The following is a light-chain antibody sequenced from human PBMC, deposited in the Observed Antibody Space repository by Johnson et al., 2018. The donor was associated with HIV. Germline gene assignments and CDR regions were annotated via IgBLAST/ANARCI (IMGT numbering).Light chain of an antibody. V-gene: IGLV1-51*01. Sequence: QSVLTQPPSVSAAPGQKVTISCSGSSSNIGNNYVSWYQQLPGTAPKLLISDNNKRPSGITDRFSGYKSGTSATLGMSGLQTGYEADYYCGTWDTSLSAPYVFGTGTKVTVL. CDR3: GTWDTSLSAPYV. CDR2: DNN. CDR1: SSNIGNNY. J-gene: IGLJ1*01.